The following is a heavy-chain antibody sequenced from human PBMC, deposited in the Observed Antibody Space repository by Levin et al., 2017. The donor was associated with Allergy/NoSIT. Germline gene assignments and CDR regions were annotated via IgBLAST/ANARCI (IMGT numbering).Heavy chain of an antibody. J-gene: IGHJ4*02. CDR3: ASTLERGASMITFGGVIGGFDY. D-gene: IGHD3-16*02. CDR1: GGTFSSYA. CDR2: IIPIFGTA. V-gene: IGHV1-69*01. Sequence: SCKASGGTFSSYAISWVRQAPGQGLEWMGGIIPIFGTANYAQKFQGRVTITADESTSTAYMELSSLRSEDTAVYYCASTLERGASMITFGGVIGGFDYWGQGTLVTVSS.